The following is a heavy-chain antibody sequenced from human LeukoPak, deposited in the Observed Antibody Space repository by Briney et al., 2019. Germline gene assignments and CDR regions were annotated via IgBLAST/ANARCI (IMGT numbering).Heavy chain of an antibody. V-gene: IGHV4-34*01. J-gene: IGHJ5*02. CDR2: HSGST. Sequence: HSGSTNYNPSLKSRVTISVDTSKNQFSLKLSSVTAADTAVYYCARSHYYDSSGYSSNWFDPWGQGTLVTVSS. D-gene: IGHD3-22*01. CDR3: ARSHYYDSSGYSSNWFDP.